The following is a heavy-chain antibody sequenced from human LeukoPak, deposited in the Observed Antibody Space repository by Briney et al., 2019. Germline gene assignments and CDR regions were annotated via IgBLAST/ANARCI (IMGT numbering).Heavy chain of an antibody. J-gene: IGHJ6*02. CDR2: ISYDGSNK. D-gene: IGHD3-22*01. CDR1: GFTFSSYG. CDR3: ARSDSSGYYFTYYYYYGMDV. V-gene: IGHV3-30*03. Sequence: PGGSLRLSCAASGFTFSSYGVHWVRQAPGKGLEWVAVISYDGSNKYYADSVKGRFTISRDNSKNTLYLQMNSLRAGDTAVYYCARSDSSGYYFTYYYYYGMDVWGQGTTVTVSS.